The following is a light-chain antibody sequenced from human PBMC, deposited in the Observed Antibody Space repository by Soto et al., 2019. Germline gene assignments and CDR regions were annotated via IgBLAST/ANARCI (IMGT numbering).Light chain of an antibody. J-gene: IGKJ1*01. CDR2: TES. CDR3: HQYNSAWA. V-gene: IGKV1-5*03. Sequence: EIPLTQSPSSLSASVGDRFTITCRAIQTISTYLNWYQQKPGKSPNLLIYTESNLEGGVPSRFSGSGSGTEFTLTISSLQPDDFASYCCHQYNSAWAFGQGTKVDIK. CDR1: QTISTY.